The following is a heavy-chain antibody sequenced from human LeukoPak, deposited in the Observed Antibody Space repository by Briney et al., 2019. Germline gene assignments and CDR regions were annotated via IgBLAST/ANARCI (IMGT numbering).Heavy chain of an antibody. V-gene: IGHV1-2*02. Sequence: ASVKVSCKASGYTFTDYYVHWVRQAPGQGLEWMGWINPNSGDTNYALKFQGRVTMTRDTSISTAYMELSRLKSDDTAVYYCARRDFWRGFDYWGQGSLGTVSS. CDR2: INPNSGDT. CDR3: ARRDFWRGFDY. CDR1: GYTFTDYY. D-gene: IGHD3-3*01. J-gene: IGHJ4*02.